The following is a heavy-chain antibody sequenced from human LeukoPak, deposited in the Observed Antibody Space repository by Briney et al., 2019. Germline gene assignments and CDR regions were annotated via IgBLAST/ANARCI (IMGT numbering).Heavy chain of an antibody. CDR3: ARSDSSGSQFSYFDY. J-gene: IGHJ4*02. CDR2: IIPIFGTA. V-gene: IGHV1-69*13. CDR1: GGTFSSYA. D-gene: IGHD3-22*01. Sequence: SVKVSCKASGGTFSSYAISWVRQAPGQGLERMGGIIPIFGTANYAQKFQGRVTITADESTSTAYMELSSLRSEDTAVYYCARSDSSGSQFSYFDYWGQGTLVTVSS.